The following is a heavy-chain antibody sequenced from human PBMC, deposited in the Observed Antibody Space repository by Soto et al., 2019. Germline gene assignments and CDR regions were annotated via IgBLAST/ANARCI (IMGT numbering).Heavy chain of an antibody. CDR2: ISHDGHSK. D-gene: IGHD6-13*01. J-gene: IGHJ4*02. Sequence: QVQLVESGGGVVQPGRSLRLSCAASGFIFSSYAIHWVRQAPGKGLEWVAVISHDGHSKHYADSVKGRFTISRDNSKNTLYLQMNRLRDEDTDMHYCARDVALAGARYFDYWGQGTLVTVSS. CDR1: GFIFSSYA. CDR3: ARDVALAGARYFDY. V-gene: IGHV3-30-3*01.